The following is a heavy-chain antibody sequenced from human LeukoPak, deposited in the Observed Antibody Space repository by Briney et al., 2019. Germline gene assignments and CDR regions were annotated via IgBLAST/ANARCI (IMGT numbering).Heavy chain of an antibody. CDR2: INPNSGGT. J-gene: IGHJ4*02. D-gene: IGHD3-22*01. Sequence: ASVKVSCKASGYTFTGYYMHWVRQAPGQGLEWMGWINPNSGGTNYAQKFQGRVTMTRDTSISTAYMELSRLRSDDTAVYYCARGPQKYYYVSSGYYHTDFDYWGQGTLVTVSS. CDR1: GYTFTGYY. V-gene: IGHV1-2*02. CDR3: ARGPQKYYYVSSGYYHTDFDY.